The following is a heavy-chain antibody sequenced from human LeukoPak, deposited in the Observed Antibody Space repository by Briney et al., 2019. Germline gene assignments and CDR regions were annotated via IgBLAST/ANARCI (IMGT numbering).Heavy chain of an antibody. CDR1: GGTFSSYA. Sequence: ASVKVSCKASGGTFSSYAISWVRQAPGQGLEWMGGIIPIFGTANYAQKFQGRVTITADESTSTAYMELSSLRSEDTAVYYCARGERHTEYYFDYWGQGTLVTVSS. J-gene: IGHJ4*02. D-gene: IGHD1-26*01. CDR3: ARGERHTEYYFDY. V-gene: IGHV1-69*13. CDR2: IIPIFGTA.